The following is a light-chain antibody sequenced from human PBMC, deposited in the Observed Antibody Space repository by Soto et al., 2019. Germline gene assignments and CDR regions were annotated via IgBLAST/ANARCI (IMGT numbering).Light chain of an antibody. CDR2: AAS. CDR3: QQLNNYPRT. CDR1: QGISSY. Sequence: IQLTQSPSSLSASVGDRVTITCRASQGISSYLAWYQQKPGKAPKLLIYAASTLQSGVPLRFSGSGSGTDFTLTINSLQPEDFATYYCQQLNNYPRTFGPGTKVDIK. V-gene: IGKV1-9*01. J-gene: IGKJ3*01.